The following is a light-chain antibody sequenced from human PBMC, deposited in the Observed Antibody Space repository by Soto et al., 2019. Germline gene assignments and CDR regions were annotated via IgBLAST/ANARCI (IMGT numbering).Light chain of an antibody. J-gene: IGKJ5*01. CDR2: GAS. Sequence: EIVLTQSPGTLSLSPGERATLSCRASHSVSSSYLAWYQQKPGQAPSLLIYGASSRATGIPDRFSGSGSGTDFTLTISRLEPEDFAVYCFQQYGSSHPITFGQGTRLEIK. V-gene: IGKV3-20*01. CDR1: HSVSSSY. CDR3: QQYGSSHPIT.